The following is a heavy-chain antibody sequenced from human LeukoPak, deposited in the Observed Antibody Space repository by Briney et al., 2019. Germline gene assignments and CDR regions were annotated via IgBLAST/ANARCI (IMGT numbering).Heavy chain of an antibody. Sequence: ASVKVSCKASGYTFTSYYMHWVRQAPGQGLERMGWINPNSGGTNYAQKFQGRVTMTRDASISTAYMELSRLTSDDTAVYYCARDLYSSGWADAFDIWGQGTMVTVSS. D-gene: IGHD6-19*01. CDR2: INPNSGGT. CDR1: GYTFTSYY. V-gene: IGHV1-2*02. J-gene: IGHJ3*02. CDR3: ARDLYSSGWADAFDI.